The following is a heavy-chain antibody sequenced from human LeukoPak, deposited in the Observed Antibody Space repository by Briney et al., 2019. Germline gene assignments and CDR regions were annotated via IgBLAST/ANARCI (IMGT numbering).Heavy chain of an antibody. Sequence: GGSLRLSCAASGFSFSNYGMSWVRQAPGKGLEWVSSISSGGDNTYYADSVRGRFTISRDNSKNTLYLQLDSLRAEDTAVYYCAKSHRGHCSTTTCDDEGDYWGQGTLVTVSS. J-gene: IGHJ4*02. CDR3: AKSHRGHCSTTTCDDEGDY. D-gene: IGHD2-2*01. CDR2: ISSGGDNT. CDR1: GFSFSNYG. V-gene: IGHV3-23*01.